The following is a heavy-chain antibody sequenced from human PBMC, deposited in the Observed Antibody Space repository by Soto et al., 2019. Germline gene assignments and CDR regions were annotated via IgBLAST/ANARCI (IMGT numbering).Heavy chain of an antibody. CDR2: IYYSGST. D-gene: IGHD3-3*01. V-gene: IGHV4-39*01. CDR1: GGSISSSSYY. J-gene: IGHJ4*02. Sequence: SETLSLTCTVSGGSISSSSYYWGWIRQPPGKGLEWIGSIYYSGSTYYNPSLKSRVTISVDTSKNQFSLKLSSVTAADTAVYYCAIFPRDFWSGYGSTRRLLWGQGTLVTVSS. CDR3: AIFPRDFWSGYGSTRRLL.